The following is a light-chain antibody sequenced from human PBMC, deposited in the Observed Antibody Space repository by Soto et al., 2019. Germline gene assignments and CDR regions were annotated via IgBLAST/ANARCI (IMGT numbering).Light chain of an antibody. CDR1: SSDVGRYDY. Sequence: QPVLTQPASVSGSPGQSITISCTGTSSDVGRYDYVSWYQQHPGKAPKLMIYDVTNRPSGIPDRFSGSKSGNTASLTISGLQAEDEADYYCSSFTNSNTPVVFGGGTQLTVL. J-gene: IGLJ2*01. CDR3: SSFTNSNTPVV. CDR2: DVT. V-gene: IGLV2-14*01.